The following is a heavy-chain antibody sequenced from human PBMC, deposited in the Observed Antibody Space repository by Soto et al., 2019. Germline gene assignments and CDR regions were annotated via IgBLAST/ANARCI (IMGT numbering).Heavy chain of an antibody. CDR1: GGSIDSYY. V-gene: IGHV4-59*01. J-gene: IGHJ4*02. D-gene: IGHD2-15*01. CDR3: ARVFCTGSSCYRSTFDY. CDR2: IYYSGST. Sequence: SETLSLTCTVSGGSIDSYYWSWIRQPPGKGLEWIGYIYYSGSTNYNPSLKSRVTISVDTSKNQFSLKLHSVTAADTAVYYCARVFCTGSSCYRSTFDYWGQGTLVTVSS.